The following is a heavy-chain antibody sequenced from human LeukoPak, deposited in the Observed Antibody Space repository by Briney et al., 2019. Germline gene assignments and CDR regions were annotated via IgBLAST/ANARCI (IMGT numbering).Heavy chain of an antibody. D-gene: IGHD3-10*01. CDR3: ARIITSGSFFDS. J-gene: IGHJ4*02. Sequence: GGSLRLSCVATGLTASTNYMTGVRQAPGKGLEWLSVMYTGGNTYYADSVKGRFTISRDNPKNTVYLQMNSLRAEDTAVYYCARIITSGSFFDSWGQGSLVTVSS. CDR2: MYTGGNT. CDR1: GLTASTNY. V-gene: IGHV3-66*01.